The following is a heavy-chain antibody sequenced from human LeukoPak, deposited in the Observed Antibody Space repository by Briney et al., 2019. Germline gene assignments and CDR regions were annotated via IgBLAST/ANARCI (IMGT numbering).Heavy chain of an antibody. V-gene: IGHV4-4*07. Sequence: ASETLSLTCTVSGGSISSYSWSWIRQPAGKGLEWIGRIYTSGSTNYNPSLKSRVTMSVDTSKNQFSLKLSSVTAADTAVYYCARVGQGGFWSGYDYWGQGTLVTVSS. CDR2: IYTSGST. CDR1: GGSISSYS. J-gene: IGHJ4*02. D-gene: IGHD3-3*01. CDR3: ARVGQGGFWSGYDY.